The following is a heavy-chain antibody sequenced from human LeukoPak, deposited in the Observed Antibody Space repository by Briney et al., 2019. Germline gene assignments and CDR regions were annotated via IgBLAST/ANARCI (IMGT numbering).Heavy chain of an antibody. Sequence: PSETLSLTCAVYGGSFSGYYWSWIRQPPGKGLEWIGEINHSGSTNYIPSLKSRVTISVDTSKNQFSLNLISVTAADTAVYYCARDSGTTGEVKFDPWGQGTLVTVSS. V-gene: IGHV4-34*01. CDR1: GGSFSGYY. CDR3: ARDSGTTGEVKFDP. J-gene: IGHJ5*02. CDR2: INHSGST. D-gene: IGHD3-10*01.